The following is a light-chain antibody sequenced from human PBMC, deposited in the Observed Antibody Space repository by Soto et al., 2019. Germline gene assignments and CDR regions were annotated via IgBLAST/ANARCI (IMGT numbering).Light chain of an antibody. CDR3: QQYGSSPWT. J-gene: IGKJ1*01. CDR1: QSINSN. Sequence: IVMTQSPATLSVSPGERATLSCRASQSINSNLAWYQQKPGQAPRLLMFRASIRATGFPARFSGSGSGTEFNITISSLQSEDSAVYYCQQYGSSPWTLGQGTKVDIK. CDR2: RAS. V-gene: IGKV3-15*01.